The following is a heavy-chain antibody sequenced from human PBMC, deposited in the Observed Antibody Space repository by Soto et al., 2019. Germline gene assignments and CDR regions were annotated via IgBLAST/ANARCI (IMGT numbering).Heavy chain of an antibody. CDR2: IYYSGST. J-gene: IGHJ4*02. D-gene: IGHD3-22*01. CDR1: GGSISSVDYY. Sequence: SETLSLTCTVSGGSISSVDYYWSWIRQHPGKGLEWIGYIYYSGSTYYNPSLKSRVTISVDTSKNQFSLKLSAVTAADTAVYYCASLFNYYDSSGYAEYYFDHWGQGTLVTVSS. CDR3: ASLFNYYDSSGYAEYYFDH. V-gene: IGHV4-31*03.